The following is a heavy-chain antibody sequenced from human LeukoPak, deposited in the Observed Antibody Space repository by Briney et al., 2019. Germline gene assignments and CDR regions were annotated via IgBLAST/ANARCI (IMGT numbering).Heavy chain of an antibody. CDR3: ATEVAGAFGY. V-gene: IGHV6-1*01. CDR1: GDSVSSNSAT. D-gene: IGHD6-19*01. Sequence: SQTLSFTCAISGDSVSSNSATWNWIRQSPSRSLEWLGRTYYRFKCYNDYAVTMKSQITINPATSKNHISLQLNSATPEDTAVYYCATEVAGAFGYWGQGTLVTVSS. J-gene: IGHJ4*02. CDR2: TYYRFKCYN.